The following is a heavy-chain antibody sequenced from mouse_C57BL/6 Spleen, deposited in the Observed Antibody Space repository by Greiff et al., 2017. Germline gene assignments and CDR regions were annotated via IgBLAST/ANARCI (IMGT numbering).Heavy chain of an antibody. CDR3: ATRYYGSSEVAY. V-gene: IGHV1-22*01. Sequence: EVQLQQSGPELVKPGASVKMSCKASGYTFTDYNMHWVKQSHGKSLEWIGYINPNNGGTSYNQKFKGKATLTVNKSSSTAYMELRSLTSEDSAVYYCATRYYGSSEVAYWGQGTLVTVSA. CDR2: INPNNGGT. D-gene: IGHD1-1*01. J-gene: IGHJ3*01. CDR1: GYTFTDYN.